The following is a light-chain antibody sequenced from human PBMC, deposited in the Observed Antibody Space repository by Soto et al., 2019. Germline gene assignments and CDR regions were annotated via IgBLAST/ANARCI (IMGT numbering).Light chain of an antibody. V-gene: IGKV4-1*01. CDR1: QSVLYSSNNKNH. J-gene: IGKJ4*01. CDR3: YQYFSTPLT. CDR2: WAS. Sequence: DIVMTQSPDSLAVSLGERATINCKSSQSVLYSSNNKNHLAWYQQKPGQPPKLVIYWASTRESGVPDRFSGSGSGTDFTLTISSLQDEDVEVYSCYQYFSTPLTLGGGTKVDIK.